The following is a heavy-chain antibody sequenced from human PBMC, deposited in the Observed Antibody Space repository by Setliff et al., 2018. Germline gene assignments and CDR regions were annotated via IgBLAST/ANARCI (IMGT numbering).Heavy chain of an antibody. Sequence: ASVKVSCKASGYMFKSYGITWMRQAPGQGFEWMGWISTYTDNTKSAQKFQDRITMTTDTTTSTSYMELRSLRSDDTAVYYCAISTLSICSGGTCPNAFDVWGQGTMVTVSS. CDR2: ISTYTDNT. D-gene: IGHD2-15*01. CDR1: GYMFKSYG. J-gene: IGHJ3*01. CDR3: AISTLSICSGGTCPNAFDV. V-gene: IGHV1-18*04.